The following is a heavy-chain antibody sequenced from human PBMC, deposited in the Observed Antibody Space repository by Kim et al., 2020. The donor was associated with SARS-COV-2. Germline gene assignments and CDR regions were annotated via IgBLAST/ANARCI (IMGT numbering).Heavy chain of an antibody. D-gene: IGHD2-2*02. CDR2: IWYDGSNK. CDR3: ARSAGYCSSTSCYTGSYYYYGMDV. J-gene: IGHJ6*02. Sequence: GGSLRLSCAASGFTFSSYGMHWVRQAPGKGLEWVAVIWYDGSNKYYADSVKGRFTISRDNSKNTLYLQMNSLRAEDTAVYYCARSAGYCSSTSCYTGSYYYYGMDVWGQGTTVTVSS. V-gene: IGHV3-33*01. CDR1: GFTFSSYG.